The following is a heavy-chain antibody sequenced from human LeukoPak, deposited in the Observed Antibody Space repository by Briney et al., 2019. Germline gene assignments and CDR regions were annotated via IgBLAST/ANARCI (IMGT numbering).Heavy chain of an antibody. V-gene: IGHV3-48*03. Sequence: PGGSLRLSCAASGFTFSSYEMNWVRQAPGKGLEWVSYISSSGSTIYYADSVEGRFTISRDNAKNSLYLQMNSLRAEDTAVYYCARDAPITIQQNYYYYYGMDVWGQGTTVTVSS. CDR1: GFTFSSYE. CDR3: ARDAPITIQQNYYYYYGMDV. D-gene: IGHD3-3*01. CDR2: ISSSGSTI. J-gene: IGHJ6*02.